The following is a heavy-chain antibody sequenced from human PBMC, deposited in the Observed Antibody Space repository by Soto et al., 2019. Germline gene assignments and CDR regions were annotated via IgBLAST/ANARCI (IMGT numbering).Heavy chain of an antibody. V-gene: IGHV1-3*01. J-gene: IGHJ5*02. CDR3: AREDRRYSSGWYEP. CDR2: INAGNGNT. CDR1: GYAFTSYA. D-gene: IGHD6-19*01. Sequence: ASVKVSCKASGYAFTSYAMHWVRQAPGQRLEWMGWINAGNGNTKYSQKFQGRVTITRDTSASTAYMELSSLRSEDTAVYYCAREDRRYSSGWYEPWGQGTLVTVSS.